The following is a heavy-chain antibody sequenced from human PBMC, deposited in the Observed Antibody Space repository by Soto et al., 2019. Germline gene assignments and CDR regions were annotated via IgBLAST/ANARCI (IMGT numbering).Heavy chain of an antibody. J-gene: IGHJ4*02. CDR3: ARDRSLGIAAAGLDY. CDR2: ISYAGSNK. CDR1: GFTFTTFG. Sequence: QVQLVESGGGVVQPGRSLRLSCEASGFTFTTFGIHWVRQAPGKGLEWVAVISYAGSNKYIADPFRGRFTIYRDNSKNMVYLQMKSLRVADTAVYYCARDRSLGIAAAGLDYWGPGTLVTVSS. V-gene: IGHV3-33*01. D-gene: IGHD6-13*01.